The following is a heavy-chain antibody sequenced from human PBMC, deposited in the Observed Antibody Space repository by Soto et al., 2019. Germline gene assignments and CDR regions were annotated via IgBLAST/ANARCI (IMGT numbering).Heavy chain of an antibody. CDR1: GGSFSGYY. V-gene: IGHV4-34*01. CDR2: INHSGST. J-gene: IGHJ4*02. CDR3: ARAAPRYCSGGSCYSRRDY. Sequence: QVQLQQWGAGLLKPSETLSLTCAVYGGSFSGYYWSWIRQPPGKGLEWIGEINHSGSTNYNPSLKSRVTISVDTSTNQFSLKLSSVTAADTAVYYCARAAPRYCSGGSCYSRRDYWGQGTLVTVSS. D-gene: IGHD2-15*01.